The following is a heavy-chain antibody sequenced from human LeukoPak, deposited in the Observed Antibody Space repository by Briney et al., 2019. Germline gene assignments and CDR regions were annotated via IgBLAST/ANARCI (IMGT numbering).Heavy chain of an antibody. CDR3: ASEVVVVPAATGLRGYFDY. CDR2: IYYSGST. Sequence: SQTLSLTCTVSGGSISSGGYYWSWIRQHPGKGLEWFGYIYYSGSTYYNPSLKSRVTISVDTSKNQFSLKLSSVTAADTAVYYCASEVVVVPAATGLRGYFDYWGQGTLVTVSS. CDR1: GGSISSGGYY. J-gene: IGHJ4*02. D-gene: IGHD2-2*01. V-gene: IGHV4-31*03.